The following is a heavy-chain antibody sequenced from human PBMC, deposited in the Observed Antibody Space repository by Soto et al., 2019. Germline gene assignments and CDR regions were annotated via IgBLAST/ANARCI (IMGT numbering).Heavy chain of an antibody. V-gene: IGHV3-30*18. Sequence: GGSLRLSCAASGFTFSSYGMHWVRQAPGKGLEWVAVISYDGSNKYYADSVKGRFTISRDNSKNKLYLQMNSLRAEDTAVYYCAKAEHPYYDSSGYYLIYYYGMDVWGQGTTVTVSS. CDR2: ISYDGSNK. CDR3: AKAEHPYYDSSGYYLIYYYGMDV. D-gene: IGHD3-22*01. J-gene: IGHJ6*02. CDR1: GFTFSSYG.